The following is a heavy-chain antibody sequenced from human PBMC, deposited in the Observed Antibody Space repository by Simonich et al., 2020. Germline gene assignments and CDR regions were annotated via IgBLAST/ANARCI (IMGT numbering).Heavy chain of an antibody. CDR2: ISSSSSYI. V-gene: IGHV3-21*01. CDR1: GFTFSSYS. Sequence: EVQLVESGGGLVKPGGSLRLSCAASGFTFSSYSMNWVRQAQGKGLEWVSSISSSSSYIYYADSVKGRFTIARNNAKNSLYLQMNSLRAEDTAVYYCAGGVYCSSTSCSTYYYYGMDVWGQGTTVTVSS. J-gene: IGHJ6*02. D-gene: IGHD2-2*01. CDR3: AGGVYCSSTSCSTYYYYGMDV.